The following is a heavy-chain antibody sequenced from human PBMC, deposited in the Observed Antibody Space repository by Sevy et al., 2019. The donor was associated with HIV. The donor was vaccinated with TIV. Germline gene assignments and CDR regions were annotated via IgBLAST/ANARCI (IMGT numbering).Heavy chain of an antibody. J-gene: IGHJ3*01. D-gene: IGHD3-10*01. CDR3: ARGGSDAFDF. Sequence: GGSLRLSCAASGFNLRTYDMHWVRQAPGKGLEWVSAIGTAGDTSYPASVKGRFTISRENARNSLHLQMNNLGVGDTAMYFCARGGSDAFDFWVRGAMVTVSS. V-gene: IGHV3-13*01. CDR2: IGTAGDT. CDR1: GFNLRTYD.